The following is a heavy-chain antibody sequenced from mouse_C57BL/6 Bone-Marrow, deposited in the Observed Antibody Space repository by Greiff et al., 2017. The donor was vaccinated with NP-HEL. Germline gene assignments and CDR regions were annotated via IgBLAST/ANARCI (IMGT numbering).Heavy chain of an antibody. CDR2: INYDGSST. CDR3: ARADDYGWFAY. D-gene: IGHD2-4*01. V-gene: IGHV5-16*01. J-gene: IGHJ3*01. Sequence: EVKLVESEGGLVQPGSSMKLSCTASGFTFSDYYMAWVRQVPEKGLEWVANINYDGSSTYYLDSLKSRFIISRDNAKNILYLQMSSLKSEDTATYYCARADDYGWFAYWGQGTLVTVSA. CDR1: GFTFSDYY.